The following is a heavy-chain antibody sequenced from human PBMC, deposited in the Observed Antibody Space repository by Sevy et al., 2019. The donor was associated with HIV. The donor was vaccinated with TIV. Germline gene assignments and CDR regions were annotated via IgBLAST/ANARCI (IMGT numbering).Heavy chain of an antibody. CDR3: ARGPDCGGDCDVGFYYPLDV. Sequence: GGSLRLSCTVSGFIFSRYSMNWVRQAPGKGLEWISYTSGNSGAIYYPDSVKGRFTVSRDNANNALFLQMSSLKDDDTAVYYCARGPDCGGDCDVGFYYPLDVCGQGTTVTVSS. CDR2: TSGNSGAI. CDR1: GFIFSRYS. D-gene: IGHD2-21*02. J-gene: IGHJ6*02. V-gene: IGHV3-48*02.